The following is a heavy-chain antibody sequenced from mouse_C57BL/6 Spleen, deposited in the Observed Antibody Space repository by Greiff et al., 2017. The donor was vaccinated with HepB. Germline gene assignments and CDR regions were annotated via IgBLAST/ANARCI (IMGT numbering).Heavy chain of an antibody. CDR2: INPSSGYT. CDR1: GYTFTSYW. V-gene: IGHV1-7*01. J-gene: IGHJ4*01. Sequence: QVQLQQSGAELAKPGASVKLSCKASGYTFTSYWMHWVKQRPGQGLEWIGYINPSSGYTKYNQKFKDKATLAADKSSSTAYMQLSSLTYEDSAVYYCARWGYGYDGAMDYWGQGTSVTVSS. D-gene: IGHD2-2*01. CDR3: ARWGYGYDGAMDY.